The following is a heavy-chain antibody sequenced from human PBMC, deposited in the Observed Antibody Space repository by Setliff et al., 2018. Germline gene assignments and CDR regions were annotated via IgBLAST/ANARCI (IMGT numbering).Heavy chain of an antibody. J-gene: IGHJ3*02. CDR2: ISAYNGNT. Sequence: GASVKVSCKASGYTFTSYGISWVRQAPGQGLEWMGWISAYNGNTNYAQKLQGRVTMTTDTSTSTAYMELRSLRSDDTAVYYCARDVGTSSFEVATMIVVAATDAFDIWAKGQWSPSPQ. D-gene: IGHD3-22*01. CDR3: ARDVGTSSFEVATMIVVAATDAFDI. CDR1: GYTFTSYG. V-gene: IGHV1-18*01.